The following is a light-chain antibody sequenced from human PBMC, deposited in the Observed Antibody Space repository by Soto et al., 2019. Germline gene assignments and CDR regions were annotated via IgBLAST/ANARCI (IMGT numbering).Light chain of an antibody. Sequence: EIVLTQSPGTLSLSPGERATLSCRASQSVSSSYLACYQQKPGQAPRLLIYGASSRATGIPDRFSGSGSGTDFTLTISRLEPEDFAVYYCQQYGSSPGTFGQGTKVEIK. CDR2: GAS. J-gene: IGKJ1*01. V-gene: IGKV3-20*01. CDR1: QSVSSSY. CDR3: QQYGSSPGT.